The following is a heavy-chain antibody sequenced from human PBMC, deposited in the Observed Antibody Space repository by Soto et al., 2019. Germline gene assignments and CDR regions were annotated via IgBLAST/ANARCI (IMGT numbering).Heavy chain of an antibody. Sequence: GGSLRLSCAASGFTFSSPEMYWVRRAPGEGLEWISYIHPGGQTIFYAESVKGRFTISRDNAKHSVYPQMNSLRAEDTAVYYCARRGSRWGRGTKVTVSS. D-gene: IGHD2-15*01. CDR1: GFTFSSPE. V-gene: IGHV3-48*03. CDR2: IHPGGQTI. J-gene: IGHJ3*01. CDR3: ARRGSR.